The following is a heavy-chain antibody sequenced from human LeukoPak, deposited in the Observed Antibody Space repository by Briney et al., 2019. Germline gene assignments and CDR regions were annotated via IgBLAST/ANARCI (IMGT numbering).Heavy chain of an antibody. CDR2: IYYGGST. CDR3: ARAPHRYDFWSGYFYYYYGMHV. J-gene: IGHJ6*02. Sequence: KTSETLSLTCTVSGGSISSYYWSWIRQPPGKGLEWIGYIYYGGSTNYNPSLKSRVTISVDTSKNQFSLKLSSVTSADTAVYYCARAPHRYDFWSGYFYYYYGMHVWGQGTTVTVSS. CDR1: GGSISSYY. D-gene: IGHD3-3*01. V-gene: IGHV4-59*01.